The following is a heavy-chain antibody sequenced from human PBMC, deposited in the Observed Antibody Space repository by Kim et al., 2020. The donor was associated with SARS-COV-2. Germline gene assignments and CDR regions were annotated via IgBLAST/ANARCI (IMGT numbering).Heavy chain of an antibody. D-gene: IGHD2-2*02. CDR3: ARLGLGYCSSTSCYKAFDI. J-gene: IGHJ3*02. Sequence: KSRVTISVDTSKNQFSLKLSSVTAADTAVYYCARLGLGYCSSTSCYKAFDIWGQGTMATVSS. V-gene: IGHV4-59*08.